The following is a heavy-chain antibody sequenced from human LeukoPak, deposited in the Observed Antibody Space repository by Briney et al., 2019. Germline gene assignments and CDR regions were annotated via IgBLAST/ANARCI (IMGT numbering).Heavy chain of an antibody. CDR2: TYYRSKWFN. V-gene: IGHV6-1*01. D-gene: IGHD3-16*01. J-gene: IGHJ4*02. Sequence: SQTLSLTCAISGDSVSNKNAAWNWIRQSPSRGLEWLGRTYYRSKWFNDYAVSVKGRITINPDTSKNQFSLQLNSVTPEDTAVYYCARLSSGLGDFDYWGRGTLVTVSS. CDR1: GDSVSNKNAA. CDR3: ARLSSGLGDFDY.